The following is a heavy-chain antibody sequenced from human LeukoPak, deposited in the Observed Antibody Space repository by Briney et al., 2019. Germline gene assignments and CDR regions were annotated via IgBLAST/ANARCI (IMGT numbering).Heavy chain of an antibody. Sequence: GGSLRLSCAASGFTFDDYGMSWVRQAPGKGLEWVSGINWNGGSTGYADSVKGRFTISRDNAKNSLYLQMNSLRAEDTALYYCARRASDSSGYYYYYYMDVWGKGTTVTVS. D-gene: IGHD3-22*01. J-gene: IGHJ6*03. CDR2: INWNGGST. CDR1: GFTFDDYG. CDR3: ARRASDSSGYYYYYYMDV. V-gene: IGHV3-20*04.